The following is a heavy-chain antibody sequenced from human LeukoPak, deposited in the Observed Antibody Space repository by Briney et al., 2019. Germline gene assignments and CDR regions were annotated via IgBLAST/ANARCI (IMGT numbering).Heavy chain of an antibody. D-gene: IGHD5-18*01. J-gene: IGHJ5*02. Sequence: PGGSLRLSCAASGFTFSSYWMSWVRQAPGKGLEWVANIKQDGSEKYYVDSVKGRFTISRDNAKNSLYLQMNSLRAEDTAVYYCAREWIQLWSGWFDPWGQGTLVTVSS. V-gene: IGHV3-7*05. CDR3: AREWIQLWSGWFDP. CDR1: GFTFSSYW. CDR2: IKQDGSEK.